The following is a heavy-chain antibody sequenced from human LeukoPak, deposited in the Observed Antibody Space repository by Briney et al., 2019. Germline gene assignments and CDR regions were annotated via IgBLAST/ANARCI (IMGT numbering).Heavy chain of an antibody. Sequence: ASVKVSCKASGYTFTSYGISWVRQAPGQGLEWRGWISAYNGNTNYAQKLQGRVTMTTDTSTSTAYMELRSLRSDDTAVYYCARVVSGYGSYGSGSYTGYDYWGQGTLVTVSS. CDR2: ISAYNGNT. D-gene: IGHD3-10*01. J-gene: IGHJ4*02. CDR3: ARVVSGYGSYGSGSYTGYDY. CDR1: GYTFTSYG. V-gene: IGHV1-18*01.